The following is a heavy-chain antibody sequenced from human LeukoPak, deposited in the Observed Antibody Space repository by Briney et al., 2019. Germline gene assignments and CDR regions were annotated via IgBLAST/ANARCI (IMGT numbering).Heavy chain of an antibody. D-gene: IGHD5-18*01. Sequence: PPETLSLTCAVYGGSFSGYYWSWIRQPPGKGLEWIGEINHSGSTNYNPSLKSRVTISVDTSKNQFSLKLSSVTAADTAVYYCARDSGYSYGTGYYYYGMDVWGQGTTVTVSS. CDR3: ARDSGYSYGTGYYYYGMDV. V-gene: IGHV4-34*01. CDR2: INHSGST. J-gene: IGHJ6*02. CDR1: GGSFSGYY.